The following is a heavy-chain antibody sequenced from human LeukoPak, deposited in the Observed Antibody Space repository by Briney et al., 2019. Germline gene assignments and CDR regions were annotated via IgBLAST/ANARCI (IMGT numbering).Heavy chain of an antibody. Sequence: GGSLRLSCAASGFTFDDYAMHWVRQAPGKGLEGVSGISWNSGSIGYADSVKGRFTISRDNSRSTLYLQMNSLRAEDTAVYYCAKDRCDNGDYFCAFDIWGQGTMVTVSS. D-gene: IGHD4-17*01. CDR1: GFTFDDYA. J-gene: IGHJ3*02. CDR3: AKDRCDNGDYFCAFDI. V-gene: IGHV3-9*01. CDR2: ISWNSGSI.